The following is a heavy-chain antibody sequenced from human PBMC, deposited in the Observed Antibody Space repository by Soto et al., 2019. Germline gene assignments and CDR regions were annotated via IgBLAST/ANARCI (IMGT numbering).Heavy chain of an antibody. CDR2: VNHGGTT. CDR1: GGSLSGYY. J-gene: IGHJ4*02. D-gene: IGHD3-16*01. CDR3: ARDGGYDYIWGGHTGFDN. Sequence: PSETLSLTCAVYGGSLSGYYWSWIRQSPGKGLEWIGEVNHGGTTDYNPSLKSRVTISVDTSKNQFSLKLSSVTAADTAVYYCARDGGYDYIWGGHTGFDNWGQGTLVTVSS. V-gene: IGHV4-34*01.